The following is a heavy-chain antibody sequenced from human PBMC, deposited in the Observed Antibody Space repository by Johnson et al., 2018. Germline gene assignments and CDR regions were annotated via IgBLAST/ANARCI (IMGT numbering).Heavy chain of an antibody. Sequence: QVQLVESGGGVVQPGRSLRLSCAASGFTFSSYAMHWVRQAPGKGLEWVALISYDRSNQYYADSVKGRFTISRDTSRNSLYLQMDSLSAEDTAVYYCAKEVVGGSYPSHDGMDVWGQGTTVTGSS. CDR2: ISYDRSNQ. J-gene: IGHJ6*02. CDR1: GFTFSSYA. V-gene: IGHV3-30*18. D-gene: IGHD1-26*01. CDR3: AKEVVGGSYPSHDGMDV.